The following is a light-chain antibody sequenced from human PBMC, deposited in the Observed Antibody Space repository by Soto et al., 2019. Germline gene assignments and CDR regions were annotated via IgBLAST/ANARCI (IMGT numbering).Light chain of an antibody. J-gene: IGKJ1*01. CDR3: QQFKSYSGT. V-gene: IGKV1-5*01. CDR2: DAS. CDR1: QGISSW. Sequence: IQFTQSPSSLSASVVDRVTITCRASQGISSWLAWYQQKPGKAPKLLIYDASSLESGVPSRFSGGGSGTEFTLTISSLQPDDFATYYCQQFKSYSGTFGQGTKVDIK.